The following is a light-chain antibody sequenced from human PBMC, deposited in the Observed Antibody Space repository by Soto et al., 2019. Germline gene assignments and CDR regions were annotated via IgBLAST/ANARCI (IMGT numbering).Light chain of an antibody. Sequence: QMTQSAATLSAPEGHRVTLTWRSRQSSSKFVNCHQQKPGKAPKLLIYAASRLQSGVPSRCSGSGSRTDFTLTISSLQPEDFATYYCQQSDSTITFGQRTRLEI. CDR3: QQSDSTIT. V-gene: IGKV1-39*01. J-gene: IGKJ5*01. CDR2: AAS. CDR1: QSSSKF.